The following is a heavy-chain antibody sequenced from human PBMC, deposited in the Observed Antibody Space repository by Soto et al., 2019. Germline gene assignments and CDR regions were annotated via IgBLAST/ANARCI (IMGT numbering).Heavy chain of an antibody. J-gene: IGHJ5*02. V-gene: IGHV4-39*01. CDR2: IYYSGST. CDR3: ARQGIAARPLNWFDP. Sequence: QLQLQESGPGLVKPSETLSLTCTVSGGSISSSSYYWGWIRQPPGKGLEWIGSIYYSGSTYYNPSLKSRVTISVDTSKNQFSLKLSSVTAADTAVYYCARQGIAARPLNWFDPWGQGTLVTVSS. CDR1: GGSISSSSYY. D-gene: IGHD6-6*01.